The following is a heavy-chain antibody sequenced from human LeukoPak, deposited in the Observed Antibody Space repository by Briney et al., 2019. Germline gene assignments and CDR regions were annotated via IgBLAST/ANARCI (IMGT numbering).Heavy chain of an antibody. D-gene: IGHD3-10*01. CDR1: GFTFSTYG. CDR3: ARDLRKGTYFDY. J-gene: IGHJ4*02. CDR2: IWYDGSNT. V-gene: IGHV3-33*01. Sequence: GGSLRLSCAASGFTFSTYGMHWVRQAQGEGLEWVAVIWYDGSNTYYADSVKGRFTISRDNSKNTLYLQMNSLRAEDTAVYYCARDLRKGTYFDYWGQGTLVTVSS.